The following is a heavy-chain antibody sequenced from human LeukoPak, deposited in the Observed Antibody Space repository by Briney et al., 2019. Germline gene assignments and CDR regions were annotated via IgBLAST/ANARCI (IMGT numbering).Heavy chain of an antibody. V-gene: IGHV3-20*04. CDR3: HGWSYYGSGSYVGYYFDY. CDR2: INWNGGST. Sequence: GGSLRLSCAASGFTFDDYGMSWVRQAPGKGLEWVSGINWNGGSTGYADSVKGRFTISRDNAKNSLYLQMNSLRAEDTAVYYCHGWSYYGSGSYVGYYFDYWGQGTLVTVSS. D-gene: IGHD3-10*01. CDR1: GFTFDDYG. J-gene: IGHJ4*02.